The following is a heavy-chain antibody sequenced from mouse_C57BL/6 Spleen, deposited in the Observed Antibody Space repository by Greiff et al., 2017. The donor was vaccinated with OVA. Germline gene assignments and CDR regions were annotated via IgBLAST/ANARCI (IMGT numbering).Heavy chain of an antibody. D-gene: IGHD2-2*01. CDR2: INPSNGGT. CDR1: GYTFTSYW. CDR3: ARGATMVSKFAY. Sequence: QVQLKQPGTELVKPGASVKLSCKASGYTFTSYWMHWVKQRPGQGLEWIGNINPSNGGTNYNEKFKSKATLTVDKSSSTAYMQLSSLTSEDSAVYYCARGATMVSKFAYWGQGTLVTVSA. V-gene: IGHV1-53*01. J-gene: IGHJ3*01.